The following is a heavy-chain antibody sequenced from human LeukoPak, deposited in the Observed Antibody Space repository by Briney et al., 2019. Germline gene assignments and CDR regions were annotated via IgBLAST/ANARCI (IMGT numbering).Heavy chain of an antibody. D-gene: IGHD2-2*01. CDR3: ARRGKWRYQLLTFP. Sequence: GASVKVFCKASGYTFTSYGISWVRQAPGQGLEWMGWISAYNGNTNYAQKLQGRVTMTTDTSTSTAYMELRSLRSDDTAVYYCARRGKWRYQLLTFPWGQGTLVTVSS. V-gene: IGHV1-18*01. CDR1: GYTFTSYG. CDR2: ISAYNGNT. J-gene: IGHJ5*02.